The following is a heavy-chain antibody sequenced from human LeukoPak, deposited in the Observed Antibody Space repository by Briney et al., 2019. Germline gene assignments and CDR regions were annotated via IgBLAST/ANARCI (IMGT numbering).Heavy chain of an antibody. D-gene: IGHD3-10*01. CDR1: GGSISSGDYY. V-gene: IGHV4-30-4*01. CDR3: ASQDYYGSGSYYGGPPAFDY. Sequence: PSETLSLTCTVSGGSISSGDYYWSWIRQPSGKGLEWIGYIYYSGSTYYNPSLKSRVTISVDTSKNQFSLKLSSVTAADTAVYYCASQDYYGSGSYYGGPPAFDYWGQGTLVTVSS. J-gene: IGHJ4*02. CDR2: IYYSGST.